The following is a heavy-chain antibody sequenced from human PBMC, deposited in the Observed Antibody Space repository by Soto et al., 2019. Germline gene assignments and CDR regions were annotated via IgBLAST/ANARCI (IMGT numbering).Heavy chain of an antibody. V-gene: IGHV3-64*01. Sequence: PGGSLRLSCAASGFTFNYYWMHWVRQAPGKGLECVAAIRSNGGSTNYANSVKGRFTISRDNSKNTLYLQMGSLRAEDMAVYYCARQSYSSYYFDYWGQGTLVTVSS. CDR3: ARQSYSSYYFDY. J-gene: IGHJ4*02. D-gene: IGHD6-13*01. CDR2: IRSNGGST. CDR1: GFTFNYYW.